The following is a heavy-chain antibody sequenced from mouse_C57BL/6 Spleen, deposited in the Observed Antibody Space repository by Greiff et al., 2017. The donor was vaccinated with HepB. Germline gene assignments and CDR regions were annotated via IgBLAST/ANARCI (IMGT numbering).Heavy chain of an antibody. D-gene: IGHD1-1*01. J-gene: IGHJ2*01. CDR3: ARVGYYGSSPFDY. Sequence: VKLQQPGAELVMPGASVKLSCKASGYTFTSYWMHWVKQRPGQGLEWIGEIDPSDSYTNYNQKFKGKSTLTVDKSSSTAYMQLSSLTSEDSAVYYCARVGYYGSSPFDYWGQGTTLTVSS. CDR1: GYTFTSYW. CDR2: IDPSDSYT. V-gene: IGHV1-69*01.